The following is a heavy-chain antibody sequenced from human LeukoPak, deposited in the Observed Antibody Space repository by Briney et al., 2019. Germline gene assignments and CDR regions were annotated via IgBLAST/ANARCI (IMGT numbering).Heavy chain of an antibody. CDR1: GFNFSGLA. V-gene: IGHV3-73*01. D-gene: IGHD1-26*01. J-gene: IGHJ4*02. CDR2: IRSKAKSYAT. CDR3: IGSGSNIDY. Sequence: GGSLKLSCAASGFNFSGLAMHWVRQASGKGLEWVGRIRSKAKSYATAYVASVKGRFNISRDDSKNTAYLHMHSLKPEDTAVYYCIGSGSNIDYWGQGTLVTVSS.